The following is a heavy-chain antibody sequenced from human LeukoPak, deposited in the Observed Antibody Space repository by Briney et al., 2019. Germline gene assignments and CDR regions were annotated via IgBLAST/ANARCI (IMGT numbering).Heavy chain of an antibody. V-gene: IGHV1-18*04. Sequence: ASVKVSCKASGYTFTGYYMHWVRQAPGQGLEWMGWISAYNGNTNYAQKLQGRVTMTTDTSTSTAYMELRSLRSDDAAVYYCARVPGLIDYWGQGTLVTVSS. J-gene: IGHJ4*02. CDR3: ARVPGLIDY. D-gene: IGHD1-14*01. CDR1: GYTFTGYY. CDR2: ISAYNGNT.